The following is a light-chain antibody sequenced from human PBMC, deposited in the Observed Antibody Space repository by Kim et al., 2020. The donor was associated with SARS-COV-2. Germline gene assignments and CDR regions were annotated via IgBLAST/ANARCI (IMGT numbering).Light chain of an antibody. CDR1: QTVLYNSNNKNY. CDR3: QQYYSTPPS. CDR2: WAS. Sequence: ATLNCKSSQTVLYNSNNKNYLAWYQQKPGQAPKRLIYWASIRESGVSDRSSGSGSETDFTLTISSLQAEDVAVYYCQQYYSTPPSFGQGTKLEI. J-gene: IGKJ2*03. V-gene: IGKV4-1*01.